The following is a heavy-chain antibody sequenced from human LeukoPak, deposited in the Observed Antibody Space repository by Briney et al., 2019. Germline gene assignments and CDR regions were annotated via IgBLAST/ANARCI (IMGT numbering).Heavy chain of an antibody. J-gene: IGHJ3*02. Sequence: GGSLKLSCAASGFTFSGSAMHWVRQASGKGLEWVGRIRSKANSYATAYAASVKGRFTISRDDSKNTAYLQMNSLKTEDTAVYYCTTPHREYYYDSSHPFDIWGQGTMVTVSS. V-gene: IGHV3-73*01. CDR2: IRSKANSYAT. CDR3: TTPHREYYYDSSHPFDI. CDR1: GFTFSGSA. D-gene: IGHD3-22*01.